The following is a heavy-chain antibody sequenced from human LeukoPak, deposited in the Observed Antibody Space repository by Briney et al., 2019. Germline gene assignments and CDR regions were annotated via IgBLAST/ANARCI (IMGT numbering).Heavy chain of an antibody. CDR3: ARMRGSAFDI. V-gene: IGHV3-30-3*01. J-gene: IGHJ3*02. Sequence: PGRSLRLSCAASGFTFNSYAMHWVRQAPGKGLEWVAVISFDGSNEYYADSVKGRFTISRDNSKNTLYLQMNSLRAEDTAVYYCARMRGSAFDIWGQGTMVTVSS. CDR2: ISFDGSNE. CDR1: GFTFNSYA.